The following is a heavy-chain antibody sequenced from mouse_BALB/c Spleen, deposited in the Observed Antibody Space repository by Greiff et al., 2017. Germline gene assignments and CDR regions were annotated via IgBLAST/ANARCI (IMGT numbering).Heavy chain of an antibody. CDR3: AATGNSAWFAY. J-gene: IGHJ3*01. Sequence: VMLVESGPGLVAPSQSLSITCTVSGFSLTSYGVSWVRQPPGKGLEWLGVIWGDGSTNYHSALKSRLSISKDNSKSQVFLKMNSLQTDDTARYYCAATGNSAWFAYWGQGTLVTVSA. V-gene: IGHV2-3*01. CDR2: IWGDGST. D-gene: IGHD2-1*01. CDR1: GFSLTSYG.